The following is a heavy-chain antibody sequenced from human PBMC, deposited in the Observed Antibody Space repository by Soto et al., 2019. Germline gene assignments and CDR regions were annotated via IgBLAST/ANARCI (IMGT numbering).Heavy chain of an antibody. J-gene: IGHJ4*02. Sequence: ASVKVSCKASGYTFTGHYIHWVRQAPEQGPEWMGEIGPESGATRYAQKFQGRVTMTRDMSITTVYMELNNLSPDDTAVYYCGRGRSGQIVVFYWGQGTLVTVSS. V-gene: IGHV1-2*02. CDR1: GYTFTGHY. CDR2: IGPESGAT. D-gene: IGHD5-12*01. CDR3: GRGRSGQIVVFY.